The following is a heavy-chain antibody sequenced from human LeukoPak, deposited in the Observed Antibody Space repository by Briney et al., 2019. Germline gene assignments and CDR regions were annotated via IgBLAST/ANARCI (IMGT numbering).Heavy chain of an antibody. CDR1: GFTFNDHA. CDR3: ARGGQNFDFWRFDY. J-gene: IGHJ4*02. V-gene: IGHV3-23*01. CDR2: ISGSGGST. D-gene: IGHD3-3*01. Sequence: GGSLRLSCAGSGFTFNDHAMSWVRQAPGKGLEWVSSISGSGGSTYYADYVKGRSTISRDNSKKVVYFEMNSLRGEDTAVYFSARGGQNFDFWRFDYWGQGTLAVVSS.